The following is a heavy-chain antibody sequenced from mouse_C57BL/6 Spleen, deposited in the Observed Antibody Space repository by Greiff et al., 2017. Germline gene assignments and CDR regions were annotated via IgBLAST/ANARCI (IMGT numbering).Heavy chain of an antibody. Sequence: VQLQQSGPELVKPGDSVKISCKASGYSFTGYFMNWVMQSHGKSLEWIGRINPYNGDTFYNQKFKGKATLTVDKSSSTAHMELRSLTSEDSAVYYCARQDPAYWYFDVWGTGTTVTVSS. J-gene: IGHJ1*03. CDR1: GYSFTGYF. V-gene: IGHV1-20*01. CDR3: ARQDPAYWYFDV. CDR2: INPYNGDT.